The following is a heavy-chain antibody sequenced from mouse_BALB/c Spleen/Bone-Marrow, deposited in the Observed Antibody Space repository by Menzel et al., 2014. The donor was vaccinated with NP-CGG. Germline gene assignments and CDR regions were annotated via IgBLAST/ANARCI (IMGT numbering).Heavy chain of an antibody. CDR2: ISSGGSYT. D-gene: IGHD2-3*01. V-gene: IGHV5-9-4*01. CDR3: ARDGGGYFSWSAY. J-gene: IGHJ3*01. CDR1: GFTFSNYA. Sequence: EVKLVESGGGLVKPGGSLKLSCAASGFTFSNYAMSWVRQSPEKRLEWVAEISSGGSYTYYPDTVTGRFTISRDNAKKTLYLEMSSLRSEDTAMYYCARDGGGYFSWSAYWGQGTLVTVSA.